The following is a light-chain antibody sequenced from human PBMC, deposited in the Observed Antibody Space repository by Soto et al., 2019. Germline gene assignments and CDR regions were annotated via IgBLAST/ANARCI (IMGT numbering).Light chain of an antibody. V-gene: IGKV1-39*01. Sequence: DIQMTQSPSSLSASVGDRVTITCRASQSISSYLNWYQQKPGKAPKLLIYAASSLQSGVPSRFSGSGSGTYFTLSISSLQPEDFATYYCQQSYNTPLTFGGGTKVESK. CDR1: QSISSY. J-gene: IGKJ4*01. CDR3: QQSYNTPLT. CDR2: AAS.